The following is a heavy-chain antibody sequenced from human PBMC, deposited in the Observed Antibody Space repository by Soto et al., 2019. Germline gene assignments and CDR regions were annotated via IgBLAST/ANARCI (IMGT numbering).Heavy chain of an antibody. CDR2: INHSGST. V-gene: IGHV4-34*01. CDR3: ARGRIAARGWFDP. Sequence: SETLSLTCAVYGGSFSGYYWSWIRQPPGKGLEWIGEINHSGSTNYNPSLKSRVTISVDTSKNQFSLKLSSVTAADTAVYYCARGRIAARGWFDPWGQGTLVTVSS. CDR1: GGSFSGYY. D-gene: IGHD6-6*01. J-gene: IGHJ5*02.